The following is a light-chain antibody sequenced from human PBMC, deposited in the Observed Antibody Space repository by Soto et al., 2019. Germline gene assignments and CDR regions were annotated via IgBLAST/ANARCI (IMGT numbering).Light chain of an antibody. V-gene: IGLV2-14*03. CDR3: SSYTSGSTYV. CDR1: SSDVGGYNY. Sequence: QSALTQPASVSGSPGQSITISCTGTSSDVGGYNYVSWYQQHPGKAPELMIYDVSSRPSGVSSHFSGSKSGNTASLTISGLLAEDEADYYCSSYTSGSTYVFGTGTKVTVL. J-gene: IGLJ1*01. CDR2: DVS.